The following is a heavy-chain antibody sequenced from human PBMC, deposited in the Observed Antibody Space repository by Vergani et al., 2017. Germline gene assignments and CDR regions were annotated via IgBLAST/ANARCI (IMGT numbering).Heavy chain of an antibody. Sequence: EVQLLESGGGLVQPGGSLRLSCAASGFTFSSYAMSWVRQAPGKGLEWVSVIYSGGSSTYYADSVKGRFTISRDNSKNTLYLQMNSLRAEDTAVYYCAKVRIPGDFWGGYYDAFDIWGQGTMVTVSS. D-gene: IGHD3-3*01. CDR2: IYSGGSST. CDR1: GFTFSSYA. V-gene: IGHV3-23*03. J-gene: IGHJ3*02. CDR3: AKVRIPGDFWGGYYDAFDI.